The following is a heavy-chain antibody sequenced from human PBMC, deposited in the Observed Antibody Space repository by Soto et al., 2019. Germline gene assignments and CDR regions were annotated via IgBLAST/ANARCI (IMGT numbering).Heavy chain of an antibody. J-gene: IGHJ4*02. CDR2: LYYGRSA. CDR1: GHSISSYY. D-gene: IGHD3-22*01. CDR3: DLSSMRVVPEY. Sequence: SETLSLTCAVSGHSISSYYCMWIRQPPGKGLESIGYLYYGRSANYTPSLKSRVTLSVDTSTNQCSLTLSSMTAADTAVYYCDLSSMRVVPEYWGQGTLVTVSS. V-gene: IGHV4-59*01.